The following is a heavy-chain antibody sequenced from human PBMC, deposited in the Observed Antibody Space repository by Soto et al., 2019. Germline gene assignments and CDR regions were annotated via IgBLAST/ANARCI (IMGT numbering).Heavy chain of an antibody. D-gene: IGHD3-16*02. CDR3: ARAGSGVIVIPPDY. V-gene: IGHV4-59*01. J-gene: IGHJ4*02. Sequence: SETLSLTCTVSGGSISSYYWSWIRQPPGKGLEWIGYIYYSGSTNYNPSLKSRVTISVDTSKNQFSLKLSSVTAADTAVYYCARAGSGVIVIPPDYWGQGTLVTVSS. CDR1: GGSISSYY. CDR2: IYYSGST.